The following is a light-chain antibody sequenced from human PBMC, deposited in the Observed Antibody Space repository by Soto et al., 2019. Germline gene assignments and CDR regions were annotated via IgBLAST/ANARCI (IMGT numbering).Light chain of an antibody. Sequence: DIQMTQSPSTLSASVGDRVTITCRASQSISSWLAWYQQKPGKAPKLLIYKASSLESGVPSRFSGSGSGTEFTLTISSLQPDDFATYYCQQYNSYSHTFGPGTKVEIK. CDR2: KAS. CDR1: QSISSW. CDR3: QQYNSYSHT. J-gene: IGKJ1*01. V-gene: IGKV1-5*03.